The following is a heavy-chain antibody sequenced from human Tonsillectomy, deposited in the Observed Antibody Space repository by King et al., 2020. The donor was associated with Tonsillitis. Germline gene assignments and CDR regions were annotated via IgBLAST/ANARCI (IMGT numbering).Heavy chain of an antibody. J-gene: IGHJ4*02. D-gene: IGHD3-3*01. V-gene: IGHV3-30*02. CDR3: AKSHSNYDFWSGFDY. CDR1: GFMFSTYV. CDR2: IRYDGSDK. Sequence: QLVQSGGGVVQPGGSLRLSCAASGFMFSTYVMHWVRQAPGQGLEWVAFIRYDGSDKYYVDSVKGRFTISRDNSKNTLYLQMNSLRAEDTAVYYCAKSHSNYDFWSGFDYWGQGTLVTVSS.